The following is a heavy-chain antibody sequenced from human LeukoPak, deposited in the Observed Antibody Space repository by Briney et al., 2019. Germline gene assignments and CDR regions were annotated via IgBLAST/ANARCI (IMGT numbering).Heavy chain of an antibody. J-gene: IGHJ5*02. V-gene: IGHV4-4*07. CDR3: ARGINGRFGELLHWFDP. Sequence: SETLSLTCTVSGGSISSYYWSWIRQPAGKGLEWIGRIYTSGSTNYNPSLKSRVTMSVDTSKNQFSLKLGSVTAADTAVYYCARGINGRFGELLHWFDPWGQGTLVTVSS. D-gene: IGHD3-10*01. CDR2: IYTSGST. CDR1: GGSISSYY.